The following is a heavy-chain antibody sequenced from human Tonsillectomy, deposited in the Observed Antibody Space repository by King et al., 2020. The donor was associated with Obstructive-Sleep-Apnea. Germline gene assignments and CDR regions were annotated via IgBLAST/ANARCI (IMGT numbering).Heavy chain of an antibody. V-gene: IGHV3-30-3*01. Sequence: VQLVESGGGVVQPGRSRRLSCAASGFTFSSYAMHWVRQAPGKGLEWVAVRAYDGSNKYYADSVKGRFTIYRDNYKNTLYLQMNSLRAEDTAVYYCARDRSYVFYGAAKLDYWGQGTLVTVSS. D-gene: IGHD4/OR15-4a*01. CDR2: RAYDGSNK. CDR3: ARDRSYVFYGAAKLDY. CDR1: GFTFSSYA. J-gene: IGHJ4*02.